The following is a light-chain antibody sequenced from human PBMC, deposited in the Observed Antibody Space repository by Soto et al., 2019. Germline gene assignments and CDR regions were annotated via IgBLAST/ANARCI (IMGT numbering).Light chain of an antibody. CDR3: CSYAGSGTFWI. J-gene: IGLJ3*02. CDR2: DVN. V-gene: IGLV2-11*01. Sequence: QSALTQPRSVSGSPGQSVTISCTGTSSDVGAYDFVSWYQHHPGKAPKLMISDVNKRPSGVPDRFSGSKSGNTASLTISGLQAEDEADYYCCSYAGSGTFWIFGGGTKLTVL. CDR1: SSDVGAYDF.